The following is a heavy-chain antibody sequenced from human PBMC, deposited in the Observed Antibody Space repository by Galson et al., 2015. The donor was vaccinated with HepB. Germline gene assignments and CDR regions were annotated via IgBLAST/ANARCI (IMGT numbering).Heavy chain of an antibody. CDR1: GFTFSSYS. V-gene: IGHV3-21*01. D-gene: IGHD3-22*01. Sequence: SLRLSCAASGFTFSSYSMNWVRQAPGKGLEWVSSISSSSSYIYYADSVKGRFTISRDNAKNSLYLQMNSLRAEDTAVYYCARDRLATEYYYDSSGYWGDDAFDIWGQGTMVTVSS. CDR2: ISSSSSYI. J-gene: IGHJ3*02. CDR3: ARDRLATEYYYDSSGYWGDDAFDI.